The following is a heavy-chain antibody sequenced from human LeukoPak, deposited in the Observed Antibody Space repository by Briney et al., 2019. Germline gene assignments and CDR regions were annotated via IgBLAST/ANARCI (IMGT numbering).Heavy chain of an antibody. CDR2: ISYDGSNK. V-gene: IGHV3-30-3*01. CDR3: SREYSSSWYSFDY. J-gene: IGHJ4*02. Sequence: SCKASGGTFISYAMHWVRQAPGKGLEWVAVISYDGSNKYYADSVKGRFTISRDNSKNTLYLQMNSLRAEDTAVYYCSREYSSSWYSFDYWGQGTLVTVSS. D-gene: IGHD6-13*01. CDR1: GGTFISYA.